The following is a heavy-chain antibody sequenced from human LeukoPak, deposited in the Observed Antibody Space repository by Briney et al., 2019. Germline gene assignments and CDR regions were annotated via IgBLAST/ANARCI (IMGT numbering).Heavy chain of an antibody. J-gene: IGHJ4*01. CDR3: ARSSVRIIDSDY. V-gene: IGHV3-23*01. Sequence: GGSLRLSCTASGFTFSSYTMNWVRQAPGKGLEWVSAIGNSGGTTYYADSLKGRFIISRDNSKSTLYLQMNSLRAEDTAVYYWARSSVRIIDSDYCCHAPLVTVS. CDR1: GFTFSSYT. D-gene: IGHD3-16*02. CDR2: IGNSGGTT.